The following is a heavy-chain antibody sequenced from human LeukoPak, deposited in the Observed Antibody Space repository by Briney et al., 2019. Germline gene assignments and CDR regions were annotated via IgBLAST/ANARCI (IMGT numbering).Heavy chain of an antibody. D-gene: IGHD5-18*01. V-gene: IGHV3-23*01. J-gene: IGHJ4*02. Sequence: GALILSCAASGFTFSSYAMSWVRRAPGKGLEWVSAISGSGGSTYYADSVKGRFTISRDNSKNTLYLQMNSLRAEDTAVYYCAKKYSYGLFDYWGQGTLVTVSS. CDR3: AKKYSYGLFDY. CDR2: ISGSGGST. CDR1: GFTFSSYA.